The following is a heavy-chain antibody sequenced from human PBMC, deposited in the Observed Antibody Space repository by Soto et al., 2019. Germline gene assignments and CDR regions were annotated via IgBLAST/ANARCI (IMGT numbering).Heavy chain of an antibody. D-gene: IGHD3-10*01. J-gene: IGHJ6*02. CDR2: INPNSGGT. CDR3: ARGDGSGSYYNISYYYGMDV. V-gene: IGHV1-2*04. Sequence: ASVKVSCKASGYTFTGYYMHWVRQAPGQGLEWMGWINPNSGGTNYAQKFQGWVTMTRDTSISTAYMELSRLRSDETAVYYCARGDGSGSYYNISYYYGMDVWGQGTTVTVSS. CDR1: GYTFTGYY.